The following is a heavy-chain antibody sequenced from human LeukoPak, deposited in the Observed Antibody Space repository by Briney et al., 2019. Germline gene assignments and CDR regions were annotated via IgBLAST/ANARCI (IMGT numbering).Heavy chain of an antibody. CDR1: GFTFSSYA. V-gene: IGHV3-23*01. J-gene: IGHJ4*01. Sequence: GRSLRLSCAASGFTFSSYAMSWVRQAPGKGLESVSAISGSGGSTYYADSVKGRFTISRDNSKNTLYLQMNSLRAEDTAVYYCANRPSYCSSTSCSAYWGQGTLVTVSS. CDR2: ISGSGGST. CDR3: ANRPSYCSSTSCSAY. D-gene: IGHD2-2*01.